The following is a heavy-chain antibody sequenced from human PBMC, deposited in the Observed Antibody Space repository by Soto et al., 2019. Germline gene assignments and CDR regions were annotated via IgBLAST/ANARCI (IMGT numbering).Heavy chain of an antibody. CDR3: ARANSGYIAN. Sequence: PSQTLALTCAISGDSVSRNSAAWNWIRQSPSRGLEWLGRTYYRAKWHNDYAVSVKSPITIKPDTSKNQLSLHLNSVTPQDTAVYFRARANSGYIANWGQGTLVTVSS. J-gene: IGHJ4*02. V-gene: IGHV6-1*01. CDR1: GDSVSRNSAA. CDR2: TYYRAKWHN. D-gene: IGHD1-26*01.